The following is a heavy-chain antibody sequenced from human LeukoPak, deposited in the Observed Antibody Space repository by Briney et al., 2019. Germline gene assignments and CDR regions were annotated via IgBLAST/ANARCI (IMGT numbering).Heavy chain of an antibody. Sequence: NPPETLSLTCTVSGGSIISGDFFWTWVRQPPGKGLEWIGHSFYSGTTSYNPSLKSRVIISVDTSKNQFSLKLNSVTAADTAVYYCAREGCSRASCYSWDYYYYYVDVWGKGTTVTVSS. CDR3: AREGCSRASCYSWDYYYYYVDV. CDR2: SFYSGTT. J-gene: IGHJ6*03. D-gene: IGHD2-2*01. V-gene: IGHV4-30-4*08. CDR1: GGSIISGDFF.